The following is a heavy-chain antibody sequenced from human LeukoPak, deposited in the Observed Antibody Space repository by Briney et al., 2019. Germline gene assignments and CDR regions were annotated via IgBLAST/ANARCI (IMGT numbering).Heavy chain of an antibody. D-gene: IGHD3-3*01. CDR1: GYSISSGYY. CDR3: ARARFRRGRTLKSWFDP. V-gene: IGHV4-38-2*02. J-gene: IGHJ5*02. CDR2: IYDGGTT. Sequence: SETLSLTCTVAGYSISSGYYSGWIRQPPGNGRGWGGSIYDGGTTYYNPSLKSRATISVDTSKNHFSLKLSSVPAADPVVYYCARARFRRGRTLKSWFDPWGQGTLVRVSS.